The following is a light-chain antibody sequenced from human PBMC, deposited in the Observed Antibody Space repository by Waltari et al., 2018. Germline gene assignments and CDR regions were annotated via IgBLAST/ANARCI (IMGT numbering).Light chain of an antibody. CDR3: QQSYNSPWT. Sequence: DIQMTQSPSSLSASVGDRVTITCRKSQTINNYVNWYQQKPGKAPKLLFYSASILQSGVPTRFRGTGAGTNFTLTIGSLQSEDFATYYCQQSYNSPWTFGQGTKVEI. J-gene: IGKJ1*01. CDR1: QTINNY. V-gene: IGKV1-39*01. CDR2: SAS.